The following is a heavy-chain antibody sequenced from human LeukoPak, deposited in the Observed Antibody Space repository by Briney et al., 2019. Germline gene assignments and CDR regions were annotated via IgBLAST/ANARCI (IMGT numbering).Heavy chain of an antibody. CDR3: ARSKIPIAAAGTDLDV. D-gene: IGHD6-13*01. Sequence: GGSLRLSCAASGFTFSDYYMRWIRQAPGKGLEWVSYISSSGSTIYYADSVKGRFTISRDNAKNSLYLQMNSLRAEDTAVYYCARSKIPIAAAGTDLDVWGQGTTVTVSS. V-gene: IGHV3-11*01. CDR2: ISSSGSTI. J-gene: IGHJ6*02. CDR1: GFTFSDYY.